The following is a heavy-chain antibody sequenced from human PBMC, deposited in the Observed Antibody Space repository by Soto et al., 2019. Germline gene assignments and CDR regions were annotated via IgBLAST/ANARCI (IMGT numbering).Heavy chain of an antibody. Sequence: SETLSLTCTVSGGSISSYYWSWIRQPPGKGLEWIGYIFYTGNTDYNPSLKSRVTISVDTSKNEFSLKLTSVTTADTAVYYCARVDSGWHDYWGQGTLVTVSS. CDR2: IFYTGNT. J-gene: IGHJ4*02. V-gene: IGHV4-59*01. CDR1: GGSISSYY. D-gene: IGHD6-19*01. CDR3: ARVDSGWHDY.